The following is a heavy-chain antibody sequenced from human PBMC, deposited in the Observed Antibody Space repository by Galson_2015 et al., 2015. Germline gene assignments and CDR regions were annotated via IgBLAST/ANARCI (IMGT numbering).Heavy chain of an antibody. V-gene: IGHV5-10-1*01. CDR3: SGWSHDPPDY. J-gene: IGHJ4*02. D-gene: IGHD1-1*01. CDR1: GYSFTSYW. Sequence: QSGAEVKKPGESLRISCKGSGYSFTSYWITWVRQMPGKGLEWMGRIDPSDSYTNYSPSFQGHVIISADKFINTAYLQWSSLKASAPPMYYLSGWSHDPPDYWGQRTLVTASS. CDR2: IDPSDSYT.